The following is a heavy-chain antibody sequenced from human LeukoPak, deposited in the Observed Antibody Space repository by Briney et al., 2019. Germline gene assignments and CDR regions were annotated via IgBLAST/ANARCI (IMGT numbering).Heavy chain of an antibody. Sequence: PGGSLRLSCAASGFTFSSYAMSWVRQAPGKGLQWVSAISGSGGSTFYADSVKGRFTISRDNSKNTLYLQMNSLRAEDTAVYYCARVRISYYDAFDIWGQGTVVTVSS. V-gene: IGHV3-23*01. CDR1: GFTFSSYA. D-gene: IGHD3-10*01. J-gene: IGHJ3*02. CDR2: ISGSGGST. CDR3: ARVRISYYDAFDI.